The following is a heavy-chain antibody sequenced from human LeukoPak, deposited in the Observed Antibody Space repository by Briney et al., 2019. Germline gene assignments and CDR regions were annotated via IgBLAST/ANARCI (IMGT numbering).Heavy chain of an antibody. CDR1: GFTFDDYA. V-gene: IGHV3-9*01. D-gene: IGHD2-2*02. Sequence: PGRSLRLSCAASGFTFDDYAMHWVRQAPGKSLEWVLGISWNSGSIGYADSVKGRFTISRDNAKNSLYLQMNSLRAEDTALYYCAKVSPDYCSSTSCYMGNFDYWGQGTLVTVSS. CDR3: AKVSPDYCSSTSCYMGNFDY. CDR2: ISWNSGSI. J-gene: IGHJ4*02.